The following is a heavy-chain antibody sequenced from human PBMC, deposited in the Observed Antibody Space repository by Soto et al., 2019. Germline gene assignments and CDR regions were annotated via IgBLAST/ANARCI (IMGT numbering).Heavy chain of an antibody. J-gene: IGHJ4*02. Sequence: PSETLSLTCSVSGGSIRGSDDYWGWIRQSPGKGLEYIGSVFYTGSAYYNPSFKSRVSIVADTSTNRFFLNLKSVAATDTGVYYCAKTPTGYYDSWGQGILVTVSS. CDR2: VFYTGSA. D-gene: IGHD2-8*02. V-gene: IGHV4-39*02. CDR3: AKTPTGYYDS. CDR1: GGSIRGSDDY.